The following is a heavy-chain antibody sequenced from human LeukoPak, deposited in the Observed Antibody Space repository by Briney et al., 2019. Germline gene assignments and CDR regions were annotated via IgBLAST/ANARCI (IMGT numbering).Heavy chain of an antibody. CDR3: AKQHRERVTPGYFDY. V-gene: IGHV3-30*02. CDR1: GFTFSSYG. J-gene: IGHJ4*02. D-gene: IGHD2-21*01. CDR2: IRYDGSNK. Sequence: GGSLRLSCAASGFTFSSYGMHWVRQAPGKGLEWVAFIRYDGSNKYYADSVKGRFTISRDNSKNTLYLQMNSLRAEDTAVYYCAKQHRERVTPGYFDYWGQGTLVTVSS.